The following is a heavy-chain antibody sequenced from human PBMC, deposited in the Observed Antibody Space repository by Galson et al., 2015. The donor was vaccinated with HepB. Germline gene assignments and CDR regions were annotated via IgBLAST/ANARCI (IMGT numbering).Heavy chain of an antibody. CDR1: GYTFTDYV. CDR2: MNTNTGKP. CDR3: ARSPLRFLDWLPYYDYYSMEG. V-gene: IGHV7-4-1*02. D-gene: IGHD3-3*01. J-gene: IGHJ6*03. Sequence: SVKVSCKASGYTFTDYVVNWVRQAPGQGLEWMGWMNTNTGKPTYAPGFAGRFVFSLDTSVTTAYLQISSLETDDTAVYYCARSPLRFLDWLPYYDYYSMEGWGEGTTVTVSS.